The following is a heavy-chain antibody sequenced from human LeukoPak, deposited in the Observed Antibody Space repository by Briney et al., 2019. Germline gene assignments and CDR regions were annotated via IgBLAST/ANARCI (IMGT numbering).Heavy chain of an antibody. J-gene: IGHJ6*03. CDR3: ARDQYGSGDGYYMDV. D-gene: IGHD3-10*01. CDR2: INHSGST. V-gene: IGHV4-34*01. Sequence: SETLSLTCAVYGGSFSGYYWSWIRQPPGKGLEWIGEINHSGSTNYNPSLKSRVTISVDTSKNQFSLKLSSVTAADTAVYYCARDQYGSGDGYYMDVWGKGTTVTISS. CDR1: GGSFSGYY.